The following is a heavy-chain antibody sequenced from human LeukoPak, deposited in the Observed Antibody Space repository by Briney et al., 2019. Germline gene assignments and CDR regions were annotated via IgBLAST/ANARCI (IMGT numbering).Heavy chain of an antibody. CDR2: INHSGST. Sequence: SETLSLTCAVYGGSFSGYYWSWIRQPPGKGREWIGEINHSGSTNYNPSLKSRVTISVDTSKNQFSLKLSSVTAADTSVYYCSRQGVRGTYYYAMDVWGQGTTVTVSS. CDR1: GGSFSGYY. CDR3: SRQGVRGTYYYAMDV. V-gene: IGHV4-34*01. J-gene: IGHJ6*02. D-gene: IGHD3-10*01.